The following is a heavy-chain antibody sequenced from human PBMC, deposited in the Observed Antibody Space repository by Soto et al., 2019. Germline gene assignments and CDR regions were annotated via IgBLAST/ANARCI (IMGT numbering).Heavy chain of an antibody. CDR1: GGSISSGGYY. V-gene: IGHV4-31*03. CDR3: ARGRGIVATINRSLLFDY. CDR2: IYYSGST. J-gene: IGHJ4*02. Sequence: SETLSLTCSVSGGSISSGGYYWSWIRQHPGKGLEWIGYIYYSGSTYYNPSLKSRVTISVDTSKNQFSLKLSSVTAADTAVYYCARGRGIVATINRSLLFDYWGQGTLVTVSS. D-gene: IGHD5-12*01.